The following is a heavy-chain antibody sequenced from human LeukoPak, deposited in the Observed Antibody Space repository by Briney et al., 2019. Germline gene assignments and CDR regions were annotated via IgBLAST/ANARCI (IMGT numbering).Heavy chain of an antibody. J-gene: IGHJ4*02. Sequence: ASVKLSCKASGYTFTSYDINWVRHATGQGLEWRGWMNPNSGNTGYAQKFQGRVTITRNTSISTAYMELSSLRSEDTAVYYCARGHCSSTSRYVGGPDDYWGQGTLVTVSS. CDR1: GYTFTSYD. D-gene: IGHD2-2*01. CDR2: MNPNSGNT. V-gene: IGHV1-8*02. CDR3: ARGHCSSTSRYVGGPDDY.